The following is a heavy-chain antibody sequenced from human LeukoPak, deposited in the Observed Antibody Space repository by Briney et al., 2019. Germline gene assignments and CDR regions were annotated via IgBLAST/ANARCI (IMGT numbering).Heavy chain of an antibody. Sequence: SETLSLTCAVSGGSISSSNWWSWVRQPPGKGLEWIGEIYHSGSTNYNPSLKSRVTISVDTSKNQFSLKLSSVTAADTAVYYCARGDSLLWFGEPPGYWGQGTLVTVSS. V-gene: IGHV4-4*02. CDR2: IYHSGST. CDR3: ARGDSLLWFGEPPGY. J-gene: IGHJ4*02. D-gene: IGHD3-10*01. CDR1: GGSISSSNW.